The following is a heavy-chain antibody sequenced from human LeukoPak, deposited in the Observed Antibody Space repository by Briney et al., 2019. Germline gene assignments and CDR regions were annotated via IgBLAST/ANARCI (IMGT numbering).Heavy chain of an antibody. V-gene: IGHV3-23*01. CDR3: AKDPSGRYYFDY. J-gene: IGHJ4*02. Sequence: PGGSLRLSCAASGFTFSNYDMSWVRQAPRQAPGEGLEWVAGISASGGSTLYADSVKGRFTISRDNSKNTLYLHMDSLRAEDTAVYYCAKDPSGRYYFDYWGQGTLVSVSS. CDR2: ISASGGST. D-gene: IGHD6-19*01. CDR1: GFTFSNYD.